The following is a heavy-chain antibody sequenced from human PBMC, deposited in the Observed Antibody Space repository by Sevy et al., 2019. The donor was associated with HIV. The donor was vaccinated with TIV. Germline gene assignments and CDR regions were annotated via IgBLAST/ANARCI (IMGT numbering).Heavy chain of an antibody. CDR3: ASPGGYRYGSLLDN. CDR2: INPNSGDT. D-gene: IGHD5-18*01. J-gene: IGHJ4*02. CDR1: GYTFTDYF. Sequence: ASVKVSCKASGYTFTDYFMHWVRQAPGQGLEWVAWINPNSGDTKYAQKFQGRVTVTRDTSIRTAYMELSRLRVDDTAVYYCASPGGYRYGSLLDNWGQGTLVTVSS. V-gene: IGHV1-2*02.